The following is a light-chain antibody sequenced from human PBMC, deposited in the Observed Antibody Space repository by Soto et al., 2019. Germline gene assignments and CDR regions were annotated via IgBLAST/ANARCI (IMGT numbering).Light chain of an antibody. CDR3: LLFYDGVAV. V-gene: IGLV7-46*01. J-gene: IGLJ7*01. CDR1: TGDVTNGRW. CDR2: DTS. Sequence: QTVVTQEPSLTVSPGGTVTLTCGSSTGDVTNGRWPYWFQQRPGQVPRTLIHDTSNKHPWTPARFSGSLLGGKAALTLSGAQPEDVAVCYCLLFYDGVAVFGGGTQLTVL.